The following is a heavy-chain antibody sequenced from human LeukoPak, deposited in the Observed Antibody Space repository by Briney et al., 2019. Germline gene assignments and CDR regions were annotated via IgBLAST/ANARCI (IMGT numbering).Heavy chain of an antibody. Sequence: GGSLRLSCAASGFTVSSNYMSWVRQAPGKGLEWVSVIYSGGSTYYADSVKGRFTISRDNSKNTLYLQMNSLRAEDTAVYYCARDRPYYGGKAYYGMDVWGQGTTVTVSS. V-gene: IGHV3-66*01. CDR3: ARDRPYYGGKAYYGMDV. J-gene: IGHJ6*02. CDR1: GFTVSSNY. CDR2: IYSGGST. D-gene: IGHD4-23*01.